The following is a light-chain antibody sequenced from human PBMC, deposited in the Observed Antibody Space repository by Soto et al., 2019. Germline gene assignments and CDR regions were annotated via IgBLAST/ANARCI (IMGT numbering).Light chain of an antibody. CDR1: QNIHNW. Sequence: DIQLTQSPACIYSSXWGGVTISXXASQNIHNWLAWFQQKPGKAPKLLVYAASNLENGVPSRFSGSGSGTEYTLTISSLQPEDFATYYCEQVNSFPITYGQGTRLEIK. CDR3: EQVNSFPIT. V-gene: IGKV1-12*01. CDR2: AAS. J-gene: IGKJ5*01.